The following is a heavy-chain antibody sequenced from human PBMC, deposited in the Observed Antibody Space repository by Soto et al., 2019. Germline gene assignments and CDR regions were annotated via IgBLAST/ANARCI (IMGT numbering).Heavy chain of an antibody. CDR1: GGTFSSYA. CDR2: IIPIFGTA. V-gene: IGHV1-69*01. CDR3: ARTPKGGATTENYYYCGMDV. D-gene: IGHD1-26*01. Sequence: QVQLVQSGAEVKKPGSSVKVSCKASGGTFSSYAISWVRQAPGQGLEWMGGIIPIFGTANYAHKFQGRVTITADESTSRAYMELRSLRSEDTALYYCARTPKGGATTENYYYCGMDVWVQGTTVTVSS. J-gene: IGHJ6*02.